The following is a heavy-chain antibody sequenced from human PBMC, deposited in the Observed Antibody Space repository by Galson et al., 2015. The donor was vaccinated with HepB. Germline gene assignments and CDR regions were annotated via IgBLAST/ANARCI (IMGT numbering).Heavy chain of an antibody. CDR1: GFTFSNYN. CDR3: ARRHWGTNLPGYSYYYMDV. Sequence: SLRLSCAASGFTFSNYNMNWVRQAPGKGLEWISYITSRSNTIYYADSVKGRFTISRDNAKNSLFLQMNSLRDEDTAVYYCARRHWGTNLPGYSYYYMDVWGKGTTVTVS. V-gene: IGHV3-48*02. D-gene: IGHD2-2*01. CDR2: ITSRSNTI. J-gene: IGHJ6*03.